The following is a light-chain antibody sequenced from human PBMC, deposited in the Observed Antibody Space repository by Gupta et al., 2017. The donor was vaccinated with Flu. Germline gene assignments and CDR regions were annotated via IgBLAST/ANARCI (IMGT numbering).Light chain of an antibody. CDR2: GAS. CDR1: QSVASSY. J-gene: IGKJ2*01. V-gene: IGKV3-20*01. Sequence: EIVLTQSPGTLSLSPGERATLSCRASQSVASSYLDWYQQKSGQAPRLLIYGASSRATGIPDRFSGSGSGTDFTLTISRLEPEDSAVYYCHLFTFGQGTKLEIK. CDR3: HLFT.